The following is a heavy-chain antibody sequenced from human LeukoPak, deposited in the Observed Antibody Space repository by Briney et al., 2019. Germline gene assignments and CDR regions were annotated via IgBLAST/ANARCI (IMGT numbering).Heavy chain of an antibody. CDR2: ISSSGSTI. V-gene: IGHV3-11*01. CDR3: ATIAVATMGSGAFDI. D-gene: IGHD5-12*01. CDR1: GFTFSDYY. J-gene: IGHJ3*02. Sequence: GGSLRLSCAASGFTFSDYYMSWIRQASGKGLEWVSYISSSGSTIYYADSVKGRFTISRDNAKNSLYLQMNSLRAEDTAVYYCATIAVATMGSGAFDIWGQGTMVTVSS.